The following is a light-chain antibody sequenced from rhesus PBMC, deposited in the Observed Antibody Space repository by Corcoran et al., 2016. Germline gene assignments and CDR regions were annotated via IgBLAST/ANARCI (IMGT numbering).Light chain of an antibody. J-gene: IGKJ1*01. CDR2: SAY. CDR3: QQYNDLLRT. V-gene: IGKV3-40*03. Sequence: EIVMTQSPATLSLSPGETATLSCRASESVGSYLAWYQQKPGQAPKPLVHSAYFRATGIPDRFWGSGSRTEFTLTISSLEPEDVGVYHCQQYNDLLRTFGQGTKVEIK. CDR1: ESVGSY.